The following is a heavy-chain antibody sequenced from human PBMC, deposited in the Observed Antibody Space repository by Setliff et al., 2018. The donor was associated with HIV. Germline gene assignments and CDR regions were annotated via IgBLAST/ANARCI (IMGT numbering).Heavy chain of an antibody. CDR3: ARQGTSYGSNYYADV. D-gene: IGHD5-18*01. Sequence: GESLKISCKGSGYSFTSYWIGWVRQMPGKGLEWMGIIHPGDSDTRYSPSFQGQVTISADKSISTAYLQWSSLKASDTAIYYCARQGTSYGSNYYADVWGEGTTVTVSS. V-gene: IGHV5-51*01. J-gene: IGHJ6*03. CDR2: IHPGDSDT. CDR1: GYSFTSYW.